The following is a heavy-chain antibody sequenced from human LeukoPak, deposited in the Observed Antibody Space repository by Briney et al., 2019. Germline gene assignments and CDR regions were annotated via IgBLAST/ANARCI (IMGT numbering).Heavy chain of an antibody. CDR2: INHSGST. V-gene: IGHV4-34*01. D-gene: IGHD1-1*01. CDR1: GESFSVYY. J-gene: IGHJ5*02. CDR3: ARVQVNDYH. Sequence: SDALSLIWAVYGESFSVYYWTWIRKPPGKGLEWIGEINHSGSTNYNPSLKSRVTISVDTSKNQFSLKLSSVTAADTAVYYCARVQVNDYHWSKGTLVTVSS.